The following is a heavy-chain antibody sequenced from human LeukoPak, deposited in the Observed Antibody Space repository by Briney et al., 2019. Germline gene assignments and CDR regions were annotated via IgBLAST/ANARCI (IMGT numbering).Heavy chain of an antibody. J-gene: IGHJ4*02. CDR1: GYTFTGYY. V-gene: IGHV1-2*02. CDR3: ARSSSGWSLYYFDY. Sequence: ASVKVSCKASGYTFTGYYMHWVRQAPGQGLEWMGWINPNSGGTNYSQKFQGRVTMTRDTSISTAYMELRRLRSDDTAVYYCARSSSGWSLYYFDYWGQGTLVTVSS. CDR2: INPNSGGT. D-gene: IGHD6-19*01.